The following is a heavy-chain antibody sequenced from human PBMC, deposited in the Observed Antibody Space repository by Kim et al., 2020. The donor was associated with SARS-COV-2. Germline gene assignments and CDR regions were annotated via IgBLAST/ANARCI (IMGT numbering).Heavy chain of an antibody. CDR1: GFTFGDYA. J-gene: IGHJ6*02. D-gene: IGHD3-3*01. V-gene: IGHV3-43*02. CDR2: ISGNGGST. CDR3: AEEDQLEWLSPGYYYYGMYV. Sequence: GGSLRLSCAASGFTFGDYAMHWVRQAPGKGLEWVSLISGNGGSTYYADSVEGRFTISRDNSKNSLYLQMNSLRTEDTALYYCAEEDQLEWLSPGYYYYGMYVWGQGTTVTVSS.